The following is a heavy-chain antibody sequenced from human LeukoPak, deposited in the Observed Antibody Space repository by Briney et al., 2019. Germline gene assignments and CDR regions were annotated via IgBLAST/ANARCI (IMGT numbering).Heavy chain of an antibody. V-gene: IGHV1-2*02. J-gene: IGHJ3*02. CDR1: GYTFTGYY. Sequence: ASVKVSCKASGYTFTGYYMHWVRQAPGQGLEWMGWINPNSGGTNYAQKFQGRVTMTRDTSISTACMELSRLRSDDTAVYYCARVVVARSDAFDIWGQGTMVTVSS. D-gene: IGHD2-15*01. CDR2: INPNSGGT. CDR3: ARVVVARSDAFDI.